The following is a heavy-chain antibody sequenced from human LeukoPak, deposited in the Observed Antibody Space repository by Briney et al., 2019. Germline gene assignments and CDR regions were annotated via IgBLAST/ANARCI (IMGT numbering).Heavy chain of an antibody. D-gene: IGHD5-24*01. CDR2: INPNSGGT. CDR1: RFKFTDYY. Sequence: ASVKVSCKTSRFKFTDYYIHWVGQAPGRGLEDIGWINPNSGGTKYTQKFQGRLTETRDTSISTAYMELRSLTYDETDLYYCAASFFGTDGFASWGQGSLVTVSP. J-gene: IGHJ1*01. V-gene: IGHV1-2*02. CDR3: AASFFGTDGFAS.